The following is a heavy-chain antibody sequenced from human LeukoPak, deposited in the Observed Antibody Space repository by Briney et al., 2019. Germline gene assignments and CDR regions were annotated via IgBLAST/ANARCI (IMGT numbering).Heavy chain of an antibody. CDR1: GFTFSSYW. D-gene: IGHD5-12*01. CDR3: AGGRLVATSKAVAIDY. J-gene: IGHJ4*02. V-gene: IGHV3-74*01. Sequence: GGSLRLSCAASGFTFSSYWMSWVRQAPGKGLVWVSRINERGSSTSYADSVKGRFTISRDNAKNTLYLQMNNLRADDTAVYYCAGGRLVATSKAVAIDYWGQGTLVTVSS. CDR2: INERGSST.